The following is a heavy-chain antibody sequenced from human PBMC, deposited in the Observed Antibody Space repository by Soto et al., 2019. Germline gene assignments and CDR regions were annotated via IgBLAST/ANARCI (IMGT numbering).Heavy chain of an antibody. CDR1: GFTFSSYG. V-gene: IGHV3-33*01. CDR2: IWYDGSNK. D-gene: IGHD6-13*01. Sequence: GGSLRLSCAASGFTFSSYGMHWVRQAPGKGLEWVAVIWYDGSNKYYADSVKGRFTISRDNSKNTLYLQMNSLRAEDTAVYYCARDRGESGSSRGLPKVVLCQGKRITVSS. J-gene: IGHJ3*01. CDR3: ARDRGESGSSRGLPKVV.